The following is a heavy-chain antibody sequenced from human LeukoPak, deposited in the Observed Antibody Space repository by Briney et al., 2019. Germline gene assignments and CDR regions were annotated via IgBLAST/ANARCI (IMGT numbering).Heavy chain of an antibody. CDR3: ARGAHYDDYGGGYFDY. V-gene: IGHV1-69*06. J-gene: IGHJ4*02. D-gene: IGHD4-23*01. CDR1: GGTFSSYA. Sequence: ASVKVSCKASGGTFSSYAISWVRQAPGQGLEWMGGIIPIFGTANYAQKFQGRVTTTADKSTSTAYMELSSLRSEDTAVYYCARGAHYDDYGGGYFDYWGQGTLVTVSS. CDR2: IIPIFGTA.